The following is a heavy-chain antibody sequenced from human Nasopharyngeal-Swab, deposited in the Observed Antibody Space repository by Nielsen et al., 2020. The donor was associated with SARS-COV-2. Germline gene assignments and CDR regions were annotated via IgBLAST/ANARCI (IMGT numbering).Heavy chain of an antibody. CDR2: ISAYNGNT. D-gene: IGHD3-3*01. CDR3: ASGGVNANTIFGVVIPPLWYYYGMDV. J-gene: IGHJ6*02. Sequence: WVRQAPGQGLEWMGWISAYNGNTNYAQKLQGRVTMTTDTSTSTAYMELRSLRSDDTAVYYCASGGVNANTIFGVVIPPLWYYYGMDVWGQGTTVTVSS. V-gene: IGHV1-18*01.